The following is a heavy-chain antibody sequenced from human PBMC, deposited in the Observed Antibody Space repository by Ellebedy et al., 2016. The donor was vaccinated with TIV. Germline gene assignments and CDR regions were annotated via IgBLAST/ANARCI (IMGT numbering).Heavy chain of an antibody. CDR1: GFTASTNY. Sequence: PGGSLRLSCVASGFTASTNYMSWVRQAPGKGLEWVSLIYSSGGTHYTDSVKGRFTISRDNSKNTLYLQMNNLRAEDTAVYYCTNRPRAWGQGTLVTVSS. CDR2: IYSSGGT. V-gene: IGHV3-53*01. J-gene: IGHJ5*02. CDR3: TNRPRA.